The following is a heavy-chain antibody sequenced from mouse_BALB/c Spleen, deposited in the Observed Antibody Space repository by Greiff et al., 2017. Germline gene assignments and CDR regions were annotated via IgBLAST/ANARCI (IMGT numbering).Heavy chain of an antibody. Sequence: VQLQQSGAELVRSGASVKLSCTASGFNIKDYYMHWVKQRPEQGLEWIGWIDPENGDTEYAPKFQGKATMTADTSSNTAYLQLSSLTSEDTAVYYCNARSPGVAYWGQGTTLTVSS. V-gene: IGHV14-4*02. D-gene: IGHD1-1*01. CDR2: IDPENGDT. CDR3: NARSPGVAY. CDR1: GFNIKDYY. J-gene: IGHJ2*01.